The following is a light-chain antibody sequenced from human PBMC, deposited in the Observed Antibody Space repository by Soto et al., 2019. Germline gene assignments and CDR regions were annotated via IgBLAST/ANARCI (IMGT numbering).Light chain of an antibody. J-gene: IGKJ1*01. CDR2: GAS. CDR1: QSVSSNF. CDR3: HQYGRSPRA. V-gene: IGKV3-20*01. Sequence: EIVLTQSPVTLSLSPGQRVTLSCRASQSVSSNFLAWYQQKPGQPPRLLIYGASTRATGIPDKFSGSGSGTDFTLTISRLEPEDFAVYYCHQYGRSPRAFGQGTKVDIK.